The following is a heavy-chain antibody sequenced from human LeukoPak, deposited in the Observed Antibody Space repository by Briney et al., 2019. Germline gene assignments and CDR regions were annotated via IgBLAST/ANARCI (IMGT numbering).Heavy chain of an antibody. V-gene: IGHV3-53*01. J-gene: IGHJ4*02. D-gene: IGHD3-22*01. CDR1: GLTHRSNY. CDR2: IYSGGST. CDR3: ARDRREYYDSSGHKQVDY. Sequence: PGDSLTHSRAASGLTHRSNYMIWVRPAPPRGLAWVSVIYSGGSTYYADSVKGRFTISRDNSKNTLYLQMNSLRAEDTAVYYCARDRREYYDSSGHKQVDYWGQGTLVTVSS.